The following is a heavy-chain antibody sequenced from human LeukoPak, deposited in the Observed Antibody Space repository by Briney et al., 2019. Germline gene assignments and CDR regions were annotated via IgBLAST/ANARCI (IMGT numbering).Heavy chain of an antibody. V-gene: IGHV1-46*01. Sequence: ASVKVSCKASGYTFTGYYMHWVRQAPGQGLEWMGIINPSGGSTSYAQKFQGRVTMTRDMSTSTVYMELSSLRSEDTAVYYCARGEALRFLEWLSPNDYWGQGTLVTVSS. CDR1: GYTFTGYY. CDR2: INPSGGST. CDR3: ARGEALRFLEWLSPNDY. D-gene: IGHD3-3*01. J-gene: IGHJ4*02.